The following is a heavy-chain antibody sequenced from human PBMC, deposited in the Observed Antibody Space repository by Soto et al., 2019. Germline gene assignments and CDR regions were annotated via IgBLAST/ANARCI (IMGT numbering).Heavy chain of an antibody. CDR3: ARPSDVGLASSFDY. J-gene: IGHJ4*02. Sequence: GESQKISCKGSGYRLTNYWIGWVRQMPGTGLEWVGIIYPGNSNTRYSPSFQGQVTMSADKSISTAYLQWSSLRASDTAIYYCARPSDVGLASSFDYWGQGSQVTVSS. CDR1: GYRLTNYW. CDR2: IYPGNSNT. V-gene: IGHV5-51*01.